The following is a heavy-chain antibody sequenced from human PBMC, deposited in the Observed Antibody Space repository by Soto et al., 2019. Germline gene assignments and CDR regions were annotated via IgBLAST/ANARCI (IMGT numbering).Heavy chain of an antibody. Sequence: GXSLRLSCAASGFTFSSYSMNWVRQAPWKGLEWVSSISSSSSYIYYADSVKGRFTISRDNAKNSLYLQMNSLRAEDTAVYYCASSPLPYCSSTSCYVAGYWGQGTLVTVSS. D-gene: IGHD2-2*01. V-gene: IGHV3-21*01. CDR1: GFTFSSYS. J-gene: IGHJ4*02. CDR3: ASSPLPYCSSTSCYVAGY. CDR2: ISSSSSYI.